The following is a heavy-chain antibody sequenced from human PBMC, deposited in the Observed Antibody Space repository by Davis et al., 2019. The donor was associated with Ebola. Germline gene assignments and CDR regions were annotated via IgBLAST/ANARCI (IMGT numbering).Heavy chain of an antibody. J-gene: IGHJ5*02. Sequence: ASVQVSCKASGYTFTSYGISWVRQAPGQGLEWMGWISAYNGNTNYAQKLQGRVTMTTDTSTSTAYMELRSLRSDDTAVYYCARSQYAYNWFDPWGQGTLVTVSS. CDR3: ARSQYAYNWFDP. CDR1: GYTFTSYG. V-gene: IGHV1-18*01. CDR2: ISAYNGNT. D-gene: IGHD2-2*01.